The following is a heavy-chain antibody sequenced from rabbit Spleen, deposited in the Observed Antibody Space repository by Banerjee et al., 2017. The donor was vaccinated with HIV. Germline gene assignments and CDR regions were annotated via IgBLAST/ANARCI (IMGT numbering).Heavy chain of an antibody. CDR3: ARDTSSSFSSYGMDL. Sequence: QSLEESGGDLVKPGASLTLSCKASGFSFSDRDVMCWVRQAPGKGLEWIACIEVGDSSFTYFATWARGRFTISKTSSTTVTLQVTRLTAADTATYFCARDTSSSFSSYGMDLWGPGTLVTVS. CDR1: GFSFSDRDV. V-gene: IGHV1S40*01. J-gene: IGHJ6*01. D-gene: IGHD1-1*01. CDR2: IEVGDSSFT.